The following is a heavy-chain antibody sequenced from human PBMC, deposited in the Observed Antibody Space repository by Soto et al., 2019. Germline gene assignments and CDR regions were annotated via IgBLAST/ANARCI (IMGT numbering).Heavy chain of an antibody. CDR1: GGSISSYY. J-gene: IGHJ4*02. CDR2: IYYSGST. V-gene: IGHV4-59*01. CDR3: ARERAYYDSSLVDY. D-gene: IGHD3-22*01. Sequence: PSETLSLTCTVSGGSISSYYWSWIRQPPGKGLEWIGYIYYSGSTNYNPSLKSRVTISVDTSKNQFSLKLSSVTAADTAVYYCARERAYYDSSLVDYWGQGTLVTVSS.